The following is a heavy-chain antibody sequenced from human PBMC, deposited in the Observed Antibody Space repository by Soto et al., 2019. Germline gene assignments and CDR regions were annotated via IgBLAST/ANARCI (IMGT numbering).Heavy chain of an antibody. Sequence: QITLKESGPPLVKPTQTLTLTCSFSGFSLSTSGVGVGWIRQPPGEALEWLALIYWDDDKRYSPSLKSRLTITKDTSKNQVVLTMTNMDPVDTATYYCAHNGPYTNDFDYWGQGTLVTVSS. CDR1: GFSLSTSGVG. CDR2: IYWDDDK. CDR3: AHNGPYTNDFDY. J-gene: IGHJ4*02. D-gene: IGHD2-2*02. V-gene: IGHV2-5*02.